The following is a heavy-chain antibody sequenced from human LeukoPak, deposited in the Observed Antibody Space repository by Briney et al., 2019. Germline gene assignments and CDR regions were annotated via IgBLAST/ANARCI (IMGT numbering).Heavy chain of an antibody. Sequence: ASVKVSFKASGYIFTRYAIHWVRQVPGQRLEWMGWINAGNGNTKYLQKIQGRVTITRDTSASTAYMEVSSLRSEDTAVYYCARGIEASSGWYVIDYWGQGTLVTVSS. CDR1: GYIFTRYA. J-gene: IGHJ4*02. V-gene: IGHV1-3*01. D-gene: IGHD6-19*01. CDR2: INAGNGNT. CDR3: ARGIEASSGWYVIDY.